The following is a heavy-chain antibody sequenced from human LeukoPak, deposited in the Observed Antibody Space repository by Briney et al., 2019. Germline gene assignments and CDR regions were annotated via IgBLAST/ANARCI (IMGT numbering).Heavy chain of an antibody. D-gene: IGHD3-10*01. CDR1: GFTFSTFG. Sequence: GGSLRLSCAASGFTFSTFGMNWVRQAPNKGLEWVAFIQYDDSIEYYADSVKGRFTISRDNSKNTLYLQMNSLRGDDTAVYYCAKDQGVVGSYDYWGHGTLVTVSS. J-gene: IGHJ4*01. CDR3: AKDQGVVGSYDY. V-gene: IGHV3-30*02. CDR2: IQYDDSIE.